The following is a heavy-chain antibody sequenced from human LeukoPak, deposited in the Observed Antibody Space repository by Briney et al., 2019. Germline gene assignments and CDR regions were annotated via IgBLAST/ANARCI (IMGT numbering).Heavy chain of an antibody. J-gene: IGHJ5*02. Sequence: SETLSLTCAVYGWSFNDYYWNWIRQPPAKGLEWIGEINARGDTNYNPSLKSRVTISVDTSKNQFSLRLTSMIAADTAIYYCARGQVPAARGYNWFDPWGEGTLVSVSS. V-gene: IGHV4-34*01. D-gene: IGHD2-2*01. CDR2: INARGDT. CDR1: GWSFNDYY. CDR3: ARGQVPAARGYNWFDP.